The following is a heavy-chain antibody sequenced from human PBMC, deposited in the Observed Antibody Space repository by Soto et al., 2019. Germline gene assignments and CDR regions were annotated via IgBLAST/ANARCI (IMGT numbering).Heavy chain of an antibody. CDR3: ATQVTFHH. CDR1: GYTFSNYW. CDR2: IYPGDSET. Sequence: GESLKISCKGSGYTFSNYWIGWVRQMPGKGLEWMGIIYPGDSETRYSPSFEGQVTISVDKSISTVYLQWSSLKASDTAMDYCATQVTFHHWGQGTLVTVSS. J-gene: IGHJ1*01. V-gene: IGHV5-51*01. D-gene: IGHD5-18*01.